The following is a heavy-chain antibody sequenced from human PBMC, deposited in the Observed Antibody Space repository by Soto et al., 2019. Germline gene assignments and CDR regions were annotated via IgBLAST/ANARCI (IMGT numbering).Heavy chain of an antibody. V-gene: IGHV3-23*01. D-gene: IGHD3-9*01. J-gene: IGHJ4*02. CDR2: INGIDDST. CDR1: GFAFNTYA. Sequence: EVQLLESGGGLVQPGGSLRLSCEASGFAFNTYAMSWVRQSPGKGLEWVSSINGIDDSTYYADSVKGRFTISRDNSQNTLFLRINSLRAEDTAVYSCAKDPFTYAVDPTGHYTWGSGGQGTLVTVSS. CDR3: AKDPFTYAVDPTGHYTWGS.